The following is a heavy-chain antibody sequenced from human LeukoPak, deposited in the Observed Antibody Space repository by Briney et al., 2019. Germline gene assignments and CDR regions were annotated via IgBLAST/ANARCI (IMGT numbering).Heavy chain of an antibody. V-gene: IGHV4-59*01. CDR2: IYYSGST. Sequence: SETLSLTCTVSGGSISSYYWSWLRQPPGKGLEWIGYIYYSGSTNYNPSLKSRVTISVDTSKNQFSLKLSSVTAADTAVYYCARGASGYSGYDYSNPWGQGTLVTVSS. CDR3: ARGASGYSGYDYSNP. J-gene: IGHJ5*02. CDR1: GGSISSYY. D-gene: IGHD5-12*01.